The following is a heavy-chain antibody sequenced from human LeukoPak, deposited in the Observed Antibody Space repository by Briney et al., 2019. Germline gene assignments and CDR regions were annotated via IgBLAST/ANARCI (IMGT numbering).Heavy chain of an antibody. CDR1: GYTLTELS. CDR2: FDPEDGET. J-gene: IGHJ4*02. V-gene: IGHV1-24*01. Sequence: ASVKVSCKVSGYTLTELSMHWVRQAPGKGLEWMGGFDPEDGETIYAQKFQGRVTMTEDTSTDTAYMELSSRRSEDTAVYYCATGEKRLQLWSTQYFDYWGQGTLVTVSS. D-gene: IGHD5-18*01. CDR3: ATGEKRLQLWSTQYFDY.